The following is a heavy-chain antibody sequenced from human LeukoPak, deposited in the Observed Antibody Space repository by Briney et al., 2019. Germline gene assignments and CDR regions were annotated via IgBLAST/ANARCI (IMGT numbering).Heavy chain of an antibody. J-gene: IGHJ6*03. CDR1: GGSISSSSYF. V-gene: IGHV4-39*07. CDR2: IYYSGST. CDR3: ARRYYYMDV. Sequence: SSETLSLTCTVSGGSISSSSYFWGWIRQPPGKGLEWIGSIYYSGSTYYNPFLNSRVTISVDTSKRQFSLKLSAVTAADTAVYYCARRYYYMDVWGKGTTVTVSS.